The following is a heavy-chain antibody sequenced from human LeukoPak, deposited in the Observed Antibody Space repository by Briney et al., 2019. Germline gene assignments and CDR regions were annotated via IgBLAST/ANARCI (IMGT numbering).Heavy chain of an antibody. J-gene: IGHJ4*01. D-gene: IGHD3-22*01. CDR2: VYYSGST. CDR3: ARTSGRGGVDPGTSGYINY. V-gene: IGHV4-39*01. Sequence: SETLSLTCTVSGGSISGRNYYWDWIRQPPGKGLEWLGRVYYSGSTYYKPSLESRVTMSVDTSKNQFSLKMSSVSAGDTAVYYCARTSGRGGVDPGTSGYINYWGHGALVTVSS. CDR1: GGSISGRNYY.